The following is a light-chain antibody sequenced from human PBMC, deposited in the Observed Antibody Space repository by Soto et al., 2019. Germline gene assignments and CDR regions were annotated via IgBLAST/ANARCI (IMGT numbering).Light chain of an antibody. J-gene: IGLJ2*01. CDR3: SSYAGRNIVL. Sequence: QSALTQPPSASGSPGQSVTIPCTGTSSDVGGYKYVSWYQQHPGKAPKLMIYEVNKRPSWVPDRFSGSQSGHTASLTVSGLQADDEADYFCSSYAGRNIVLFGGGTKLTVL. V-gene: IGLV2-8*01. CDR1: SSDVGGYKY. CDR2: EVN.